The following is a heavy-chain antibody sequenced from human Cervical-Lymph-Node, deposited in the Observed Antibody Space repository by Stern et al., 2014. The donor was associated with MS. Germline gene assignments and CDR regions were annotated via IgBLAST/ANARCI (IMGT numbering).Heavy chain of an antibody. CDR2: INSNSGGT. CDR1: GYTFTGYY. Sequence: VHLVESGAEVKKPGASVKVSCKASGYTFTGYYMHWVRQAPGQGPDWMGWINSNSGGTTYAQKFQGRVTVTRDTSISTVYMELSRLRSDDTAVYYCARGGTSSCDYWGQGTLVTVSS. V-gene: IGHV1-2*02. J-gene: IGHJ4*02. D-gene: IGHD1-14*01. CDR3: ARGGTSSCDY.